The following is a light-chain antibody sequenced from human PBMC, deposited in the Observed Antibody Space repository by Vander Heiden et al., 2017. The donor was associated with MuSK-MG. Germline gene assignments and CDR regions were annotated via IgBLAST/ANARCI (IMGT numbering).Light chain of an antibody. J-gene: IGLJ3*02. CDR2: CNN. CDR1: SPDIGAGYD. CDR3: QSSGSRGSGPWV. V-gene: IGLV1-40*01. Sequence: HSVLTQPPAVSGAPVERVTLPLTRSSPDIGAGYDVHWHEQPPGTPPKLLIYCNNNRPPGVPDRCSCSKSGTSATLAIDGLQAEDEADYYCQSSGSRGSGPWVFGGGTKLTVL.